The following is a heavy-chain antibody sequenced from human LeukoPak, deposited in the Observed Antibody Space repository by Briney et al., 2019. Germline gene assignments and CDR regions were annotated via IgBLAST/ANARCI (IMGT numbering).Heavy chain of an antibody. Sequence: SETLSLTCTVSGGSISSYYWSWIRQPAGKGLEWIGRIYTSGSTNYNPSLKSRVTMSVDTSKNQFSLKLSSVTAADTAVYYCARDVSFEQLGYWFDPWGQGTLVTVSS. CDR2: IYTSGST. CDR3: ARDVSFEQLGYWFDP. J-gene: IGHJ5*02. V-gene: IGHV4-4*07. D-gene: IGHD6-13*01. CDR1: GGSISSYY.